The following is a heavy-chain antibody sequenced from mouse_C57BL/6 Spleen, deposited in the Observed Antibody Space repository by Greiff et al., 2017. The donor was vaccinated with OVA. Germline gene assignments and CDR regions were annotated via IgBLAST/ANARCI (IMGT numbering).Heavy chain of an antibody. J-gene: IGHJ2*01. Sequence: QVQLKESGAELVKPGASVKISCKASGYAFSSYWMNWVKQRPGKGLEWIGQIYPGDGDTNYNGKFKGKATLTADKSSSTAYMQLSSLTSEDSAVYFCAREQLGREDYWGQGTTLTVSS. CDR3: AREQLGREDY. V-gene: IGHV1-80*01. CDR1: GYAFSSYW. CDR2: IYPGDGDT. D-gene: IGHD4-1*02.